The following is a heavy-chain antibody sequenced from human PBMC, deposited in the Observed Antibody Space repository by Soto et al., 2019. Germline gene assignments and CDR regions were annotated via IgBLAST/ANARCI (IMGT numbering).Heavy chain of an antibody. CDR1: GYTFTSYA. CDR2: INAGNGNT. D-gene: IGHD2-15*01. J-gene: IGHJ3*02. Sequence: ASVKVSCKASGYTFTSYAMHWVRQAPGQRLEWMGWINAGNGNTKYSQKFQGRVTITRDTSTSTAYMELRSLRSDDTAVYYCASDPRAYCSGGSCYAFDIWGQGTMVTVSS. V-gene: IGHV1-3*01. CDR3: ASDPRAYCSGGSCYAFDI.